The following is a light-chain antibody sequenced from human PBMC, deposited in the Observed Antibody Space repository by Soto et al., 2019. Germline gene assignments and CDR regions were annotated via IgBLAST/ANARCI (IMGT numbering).Light chain of an antibody. Sequence: AIRMTQSPSXLXXXTGXRVTITCRASQGIXSYLAWYQQKPGKAPKLLIYAASTLQSGVPSRXSXXXXXXXXXLTISCLQSEDFATYYCQQYYSYPWTFGQGTKVEXK. CDR1: QGIXSY. J-gene: IGKJ1*01. V-gene: IGKV1-8*01. CDR2: AAS. CDR3: QQYYSYPWT.